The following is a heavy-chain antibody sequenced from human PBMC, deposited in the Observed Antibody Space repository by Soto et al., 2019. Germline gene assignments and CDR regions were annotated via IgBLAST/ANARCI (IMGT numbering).Heavy chain of an antibody. Sequence: SETLSLTCAVYGGSFSGYYWSWIRQPPGKGLEWIGEINHSGSTNYNPSLKSRVTISVDTSKNQFSLKLSSVTAADTAVYYCASLVGSYDFWSGYLPHYYYYGMDVWGQGTTVTVSS. V-gene: IGHV4-34*01. D-gene: IGHD3-3*01. CDR2: INHSGST. J-gene: IGHJ6*02. CDR3: ASLVGSYDFWSGYLPHYYYYGMDV. CDR1: GGSFSGYY.